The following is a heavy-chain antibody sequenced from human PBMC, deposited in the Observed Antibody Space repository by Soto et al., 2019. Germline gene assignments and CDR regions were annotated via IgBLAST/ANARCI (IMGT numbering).Heavy chain of an antibody. Sequence: SVKVSCKASGGTFSSYAISWVRQAPGQGLEWMGGIIPIFGTANYAQKFQGRVTITADESTSTAYMELSSLRSEDTAVYYCAREFDYYGSGSPDYFDYWGQGTLVTVSS. V-gene: IGHV1-69*13. CDR3: AREFDYYGSGSPDYFDY. J-gene: IGHJ4*02. CDR1: GGTFSSYA. D-gene: IGHD3-10*01. CDR2: IIPIFGTA.